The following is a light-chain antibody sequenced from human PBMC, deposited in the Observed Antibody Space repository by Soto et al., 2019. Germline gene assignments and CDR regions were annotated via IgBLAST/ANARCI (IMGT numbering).Light chain of an antibody. CDR1: QSVSSN. CDR3: QQYGSSPLT. J-gene: IGKJ4*01. CDR2: GAS. V-gene: IGKV3-20*01. Sequence: ETMLTPSPGTLSLSPVERATLSCRASQSVSSNLAWYQQKPGQAPRLLIYGASTRATGIPARFSGSGSGTDFTLTISRLEPEDFAVYYCQQYGSSPLTFGGGTKVDIK.